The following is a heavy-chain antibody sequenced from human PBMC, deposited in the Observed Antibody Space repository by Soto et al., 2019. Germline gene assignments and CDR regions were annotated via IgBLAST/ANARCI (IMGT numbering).Heavy chain of an antibody. J-gene: IGHJ4*02. Sequence: QVQLQESGPGLVKPSETLSLTCTVSGGSISSYHWSWIRQPPGKGLEWIGYIYYSGGTNYYPSLKSRVTISVDTSKNQFSLKLSSVTAADTAVYYCARQVGNYFDYWGQGTLVTVSS. CDR1: GGSISSYH. CDR3: ARQVGNYFDY. V-gene: IGHV4-59*08. D-gene: IGHD1-26*01. CDR2: IYYSGGT.